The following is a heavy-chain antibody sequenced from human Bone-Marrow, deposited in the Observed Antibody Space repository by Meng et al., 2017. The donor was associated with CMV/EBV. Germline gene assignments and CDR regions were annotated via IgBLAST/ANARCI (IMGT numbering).Heavy chain of an antibody. J-gene: IGHJ4*02. Sequence: GESLKISCAASGFTFSSYAMHWVRQAPGKGLEWVAVISYDGSNKYYADSVRGRFTISRDNSKNTLYLQMNSLRAEDTAVYYCARARNSRVRGNDFDYWGQGTLVTVYS. D-gene: IGHD3-10*01. V-gene: IGHV3-30*04. CDR3: ARARNSRVRGNDFDY. CDR2: ISYDGSNK. CDR1: GFTFSSYA.